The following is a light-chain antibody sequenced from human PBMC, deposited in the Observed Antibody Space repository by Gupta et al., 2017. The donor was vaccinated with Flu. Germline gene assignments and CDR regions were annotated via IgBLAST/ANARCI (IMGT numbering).Light chain of an antibody. V-gene: IGKV3-20*01. CDR3: QQYTSPLT. J-gene: IGKJ4*01. Sequence: EIVLTQSPGTLPLSPGERATLSCRASQSIGSSWLAWYQLKPGQAPRPLIYAASTRTTGIPDRFSGSGSGTDFTLTISRLEPEDFAVYYCQQYTSPLTFGGGTKVEVK. CDR2: AAS. CDR1: QSIGSSW.